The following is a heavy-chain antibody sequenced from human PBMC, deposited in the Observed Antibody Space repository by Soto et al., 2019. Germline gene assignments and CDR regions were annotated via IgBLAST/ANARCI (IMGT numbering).Heavy chain of an antibody. CDR3: ARGDYGGNFDY. Sequence: SETLSLTCTVSGGSISSYYWSWIRQPPGKGLEWIGYIDYSGSANYNPSLKSRVTISVDTSKNQFSLKLSSVTAADTAVYYCARGDYGGNFDYWGQGTLVTVSS. J-gene: IGHJ4*02. CDR1: GGSISSYY. CDR2: IDYSGSA. D-gene: IGHD4-17*01. V-gene: IGHV4-59*01.